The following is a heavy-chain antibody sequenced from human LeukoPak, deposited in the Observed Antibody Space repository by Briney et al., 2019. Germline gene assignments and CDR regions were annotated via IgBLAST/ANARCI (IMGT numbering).Heavy chain of an antibody. CDR2: IYSDGST. Sequence: GGSLRLSCAASGFTVSTNYMSWVRQAPGKGLEWVSFIYSDGSTYYADSVKGRFTISRDNSKNTLYLRMNSLRAEDTAVYYCARDSSGWYYFDYWGQGTLVTVSS. V-gene: IGHV3-53*01. CDR3: ARDSSGWYYFDY. J-gene: IGHJ4*02. CDR1: GFTVSTNY. D-gene: IGHD6-19*01.